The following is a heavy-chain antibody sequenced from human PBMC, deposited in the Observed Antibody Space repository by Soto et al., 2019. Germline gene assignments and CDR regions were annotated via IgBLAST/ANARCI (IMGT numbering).Heavy chain of an antibody. CDR3: VGTTY. D-gene: IGHD1-1*01. CDR2: VKTKTEGGTT. Sequence: PGVSLRLSCVMSGFSFSNAWMTWVRQAPGKGLEWVGRVKTKTEGGTTDYAAPVKGRFTISRDDSKSTVSLQMTSMKMEDTAVYYCVGTTYWGQGALVTVSS. V-gene: IGHV3-15*01. CDR1: GFSFSNAW. J-gene: IGHJ4*02.